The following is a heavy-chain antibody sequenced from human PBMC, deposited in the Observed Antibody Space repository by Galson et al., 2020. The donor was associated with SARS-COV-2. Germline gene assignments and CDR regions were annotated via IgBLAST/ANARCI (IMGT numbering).Heavy chain of an antibody. CDR1: GYFFTSYW. CDR2: IYPGDSNA. J-gene: IGHJ4*02. V-gene: IGHV5-51*01. D-gene: IGHD3-10*01. Sequence: ASVKVSCKSSGYFFTSYWIGWVRQMPGKGLEWMGIIYPGDSNAKYSPSFQGQVTISADKSISTAYLQWSSLKASDTAMYYCARLSSGSYSPFDFWGQGTLVTVSS. CDR3: ARLSSGSYSPFDF.